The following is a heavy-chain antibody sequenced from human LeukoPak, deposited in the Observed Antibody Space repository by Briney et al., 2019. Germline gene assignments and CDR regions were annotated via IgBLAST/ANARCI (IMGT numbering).Heavy chain of an antibody. Sequence: SGGSLRLSCAASGVTLSTYSMNWVRQAPGKGLEWVSYISTSSNTIYYADSVKGRFTISRDNAKNSLYLQMNSLRAEDTAVYYCARRYGDYEGSFEYRGQGTLVTVSS. CDR3: ARRYGDYEGSFEY. V-gene: IGHV3-48*01. CDR2: ISTSSNTI. J-gene: IGHJ4*02. CDR1: GVTLSTYS. D-gene: IGHD4-17*01.